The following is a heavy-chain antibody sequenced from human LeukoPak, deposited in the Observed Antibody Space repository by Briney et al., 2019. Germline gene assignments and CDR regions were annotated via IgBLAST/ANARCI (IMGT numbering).Heavy chain of an antibody. D-gene: IGHD2-2*02. CDR2: ITISGRTA. J-gene: IGHJ4*02. CDR1: GFTFSNYA. CDR3: TKKGCYTKGCPYYFDY. Sequence: GGSLRLSCLASGFTFSNYAMSWVRQAPGKGLEWVSGITISGRTAYYADSVKGRFTISRDNFKNTLYLQMNSLRGEDTAVYYCTKKGCYTKGCPYYFDYWGQGTLVTVSS. V-gene: IGHV3-23*01.